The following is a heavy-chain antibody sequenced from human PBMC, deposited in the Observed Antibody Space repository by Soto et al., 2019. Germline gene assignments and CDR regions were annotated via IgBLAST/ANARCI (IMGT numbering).Heavy chain of an antibody. J-gene: IGHJ5*02. CDR2: INHSGST. CDR3: ASRGYYYDILTTPP. D-gene: IGHD3-9*01. V-gene: IGHV4-34*01. Sequence: PSETLSLTCAVYGGSFSGYYWSWIRQPPGKGLEWIGEINHSGSTNYNPSLKSRVTISVDTSKNQFSLKLSSVTAADTAVYYCASRGYYYDILTTPPWGQGTLVTVSS. CDR1: GGSFSGYY.